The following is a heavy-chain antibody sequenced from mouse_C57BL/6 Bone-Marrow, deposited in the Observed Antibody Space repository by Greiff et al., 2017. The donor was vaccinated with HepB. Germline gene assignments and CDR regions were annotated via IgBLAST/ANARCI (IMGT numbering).Heavy chain of an antibody. CDR1: GFTFSDYG. J-gene: IGHJ2*01. Sequence: EVMLVESGGGLVKPGGSLKLSCAASGFTFSDYGMHWVRQAPEKGLEWVAYIGSGSSTIYYADTVKGRFTISRDNAKNTLFLQMTSLRSEDTAMYYCARRRGYFDYWGQGTTLTVSS. V-gene: IGHV5-17*01. CDR3: ARRRGYFDY. CDR2: IGSGSSTI.